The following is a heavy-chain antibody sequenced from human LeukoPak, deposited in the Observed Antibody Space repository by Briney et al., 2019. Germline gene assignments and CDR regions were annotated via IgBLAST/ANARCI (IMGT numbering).Heavy chain of an antibody. D-gene: IGHD3-16*01. J-gene: IGHJ4*02. CDR2: ISYDGSNK. CDR1: GFTFSSYA. Sequence: GGSLRLSCAASGFTFSSYAMHWVRQAPGKGLEWVAVISYDGSNKYYADSVKGQFTISRDNSKNTLYLQMNSLRAEDTAVYYCARDAGSLGEYLDYWGQGTLVTVSS. CDR3: ARDAGSLGEYLDY. V-gene: IGHV3-30*04.